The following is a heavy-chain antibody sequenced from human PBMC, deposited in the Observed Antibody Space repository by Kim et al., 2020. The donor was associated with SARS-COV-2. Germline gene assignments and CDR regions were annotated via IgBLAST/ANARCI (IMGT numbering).Heavy chain of an antibody. CDR3: AKDIKKRVLEWLSIGPSDY. D-gene: IGHD3-3*01. V-gene: IGHV3-9*01. CDR1: GFTFGDYA. J-gene: IGHJ4*02. Sequence: GGSLRLSCAASGFTFGDYAMHWVRQAPGKGLEWVSGISWNSGSIAYADSVKGRFTISRDNAKNTLYLQMNSLRAEDTALYYCAKDIKKRVLEWLSIGPSDYWGQGTLVTVSS. CDR2: ISWNSGSI.